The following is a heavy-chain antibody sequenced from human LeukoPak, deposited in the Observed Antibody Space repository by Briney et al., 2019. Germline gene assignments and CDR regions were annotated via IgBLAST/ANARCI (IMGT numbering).Heavy chain of an antibody. CDR2: IYYSGST. J-gene: IGHJ5*02. Sequence: SETLSLTCTVSGGSISSYYWSWIRQPPGKGLEWIGYIYYSGSTNYNPSLKSRVTISVDTSKNQFSLKLSSVTAADTAVYYCARRSKGYYVRFDPWGQGTLVTVSS. V-gene: IGHV4-59*01. D-gene: IGHD3-22*01. CDR3: ARRSKGYYVRFDP. CDR1: GGSISSYY.